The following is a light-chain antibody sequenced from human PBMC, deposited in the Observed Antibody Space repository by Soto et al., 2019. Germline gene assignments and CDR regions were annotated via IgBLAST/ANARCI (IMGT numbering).Light chain of an antibody. CDR3: QQRSNWLWT. CDR1: QSVSSY. Sequence: TVLTQSPDTLSLSPGERVTLSCRASQSVSSYLAWYQQKPGQAPRLLIYDASNRATGIPARFGGSGSGTDFTLTISSLEPEDFAVYYCQQRSNWLWTFGQGTKVDIK. CDR2: DAS. V-gene: IGKV3-11*01. J-gene: IGKJ1*01.